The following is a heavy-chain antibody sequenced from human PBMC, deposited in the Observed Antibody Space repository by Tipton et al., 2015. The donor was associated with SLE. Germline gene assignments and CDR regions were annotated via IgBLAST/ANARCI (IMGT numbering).Heavy chain of an antibody. CDR3: AKLNFWSGYYSDY. V-gene: IGHV3-23*01. D-gene: IGHD3-3*01. J-gene: IGHJ4*02. Sequence: GSLRLSCAASGFTFSSYAMSWVRQAPGKGLERVSAISGSGGSTYYADSVKGRFTISRDNSKNTLYLQMNSLRAEDTAVYYCAKLNFWSGYYSDYWGQGTLVTVSS. CDR2: ISGSGGST. CDR1: GFTFSSYA.